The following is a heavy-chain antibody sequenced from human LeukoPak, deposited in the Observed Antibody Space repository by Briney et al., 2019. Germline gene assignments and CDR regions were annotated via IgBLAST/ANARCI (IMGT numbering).Heavy chain of an antibody. CDR3: ARDSNLEYSSSRGLGR. V-gene: IGHV4-4*07. D-gene: IGHD6-6*01. CDR1: GGSIRSYY. J-gene: IGHJ4*02. Sequence: SETLSLMCTVSGGSIRSYYWSWIWPPAGKGLEWIGRIYASGSTYYNPSLKSRVTMSVDTSKNQYSLRLTTVTAADTAVYYCARDSNLEYSSSRGLGRWGQGALVTVSS. CDR2: IYASGST.